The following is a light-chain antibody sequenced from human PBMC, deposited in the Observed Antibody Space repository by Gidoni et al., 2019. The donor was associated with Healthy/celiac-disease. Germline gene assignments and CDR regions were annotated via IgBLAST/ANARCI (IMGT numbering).Light chain of an antibody. Sequence: EIVMTQSPATLSVSPGARATLSRRASQSVSSNLVWYQQKPGQAPRLLIYGASTRATGVPARFSGSGSGTEFTLTISSLQSEDFAVYYCQQYNNWPWTFGQGTKVEIK. J-gene: IGKJ1*01. CDR2: GAS. CDR1: QSVSSN. CDR3: QQYNNWPWT. V-gene: IGKV3-15*01.